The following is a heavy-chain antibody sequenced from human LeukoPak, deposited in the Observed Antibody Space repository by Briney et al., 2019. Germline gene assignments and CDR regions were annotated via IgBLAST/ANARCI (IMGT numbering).Heavy chain of an antibody. CDR3: ARDCQGGSSSSFCYGMGV. J-gene: IGHJ6*02. V-gene: IGHV4-59*01. Sequence: SETLSLTCTVSGGSISSYYWSWIRQPPGKGLEWIGYIYYSGSTNYNPSLKSRVTISVDTSKNQFSLKLSSVTAADTAVYYCARDCQGGSSSSFCYGMGVWGQGTTVTVSS. CDR2: IYYSGST. D-gene: IGHD6-13*01. CDR1: GGSISSYY.